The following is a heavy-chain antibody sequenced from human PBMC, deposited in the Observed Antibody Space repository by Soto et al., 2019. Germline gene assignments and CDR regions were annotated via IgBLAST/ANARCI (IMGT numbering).Heavy chain of an antibody. CDR3: ARDHLSAYGSGSLYYYYGMDV. CDR2: INHSGST. Sequence: SETLSLTCAVYGGSFSGYYWSWIRQPPGKGLEWIGEINHSGSTNYNPSLKSRVTISVDTSKNQFSLKLSSVTAADTAVYYCARDHLSAYGSGSLYYYYGMDVWGQGTTVTVS. CDR1: GGSFSGYY. D-gene: IGHD3-10*01. V-gene: IGHV4-34*01. J-gene: IGHJ6*02.